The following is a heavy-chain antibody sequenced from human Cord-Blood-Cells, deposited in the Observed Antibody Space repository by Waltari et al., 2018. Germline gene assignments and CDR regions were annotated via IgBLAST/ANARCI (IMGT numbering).Heavy chain of an antibody. V-gene: IGHV3-74*01. J-gene: IGHJ6*02. Sequence: EVQLVESGGGLVQPGGSLRLSCAASGFTFSSYWMHWVRQAPGKGLVWVSRILSDGSSTSYADSVKGRFTIARDNAKNTLYLQMNSLRAEDTAVYYCARSIRLPTVTTYYYYYGMDVWGQGTTVTVSS. D-gene: IGHD4-17*01. CDR3: ARSIRLPTVTTYYYYYGMDV. CDR2: ILSDGSST. CDR1: GFTFSSYW.